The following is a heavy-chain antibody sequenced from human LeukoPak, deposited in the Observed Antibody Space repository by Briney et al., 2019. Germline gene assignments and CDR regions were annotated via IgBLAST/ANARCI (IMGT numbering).Heavy chain of an antibody. J-gene: IGHJ6*02. CDR2: IKQDGSEK. V-gene: IGHV3-7*01. Sequence: GGSLRLSCAAWGFTFSRYWMRWVGQAAGKGGEGVAKIKQDGSEKYYVDSVKGRFTISRENAKKSVYMEMKSWRAEDTGVYYCARDTHLVTTWFYYYYGMDVWGQGTTVTVSS. CDR1: GFTFSRYW. D-gene: IGHD4-17*01. CDR3: ARDTHLVTTWFYYYYGMDV.